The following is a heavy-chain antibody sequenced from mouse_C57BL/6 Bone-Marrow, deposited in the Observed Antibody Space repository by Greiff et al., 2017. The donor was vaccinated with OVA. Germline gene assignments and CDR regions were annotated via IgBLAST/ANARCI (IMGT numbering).Heavy chain of an antibody. V-gene: IGHV2-4*01. J-gene: IGHJ3*01. D-gene: IGHD2-2*01. Sequence: QVQLLQSGPGLVQPSQSLSITCTVSGFSLTSYGVHWVRQPPGKGLEWLGVIWRRGSKDSTAAFISRLMISKYTDKSQVFFNMNSLQADATAIYYCAKTMVTTSWFAYWGQGTLVTVSA. CDR2: IWRRGSK. CDR1: GFSLTSYG. CDR3: AKTMVTTSWFAY.